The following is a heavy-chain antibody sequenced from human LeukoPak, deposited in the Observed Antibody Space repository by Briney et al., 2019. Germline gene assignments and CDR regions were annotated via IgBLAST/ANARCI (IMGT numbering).Heavy chain of an antibody. CDR3: ARDLVTSSWGMDV. CDR2: IYYSGST. J-gene: IGHJ6*02. Sequence: SETLSLTCTVSGGSISSGGYYWGWIRQHPGKGLEWIGYIYYSGSTYYNPSLKSRVTISVDTSKNQFSLKLSSVTAADTAVYYCARDLVTSSWGMDVWGQGTTVTVSS. CDR1: GGSISSGGYY. D-gene: IGHD6-13*01. V-gene: IGHV4-31*03.